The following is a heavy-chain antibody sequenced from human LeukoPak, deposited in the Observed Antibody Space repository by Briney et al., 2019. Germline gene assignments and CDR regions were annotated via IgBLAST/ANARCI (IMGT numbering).Heavy chain of an antibody. CDR2: FDPEDGET. CDR1: GYTLTELS. CDR3: ATVDMATIWFNY. V-gene: IGHV1-24*01. J-gene: IGHJ4*02. D-gene: IGHD5-24*01. Sequence: ASVKVSCKVSGYTLTELSMHWVRQAPGKGLEWMGGFDPEDGETIYAQKFQGRVTMTEDTSTDTAYMELSSLRSEDTAVCYCATVDMATIWFNYWGQGTLVTVSS.